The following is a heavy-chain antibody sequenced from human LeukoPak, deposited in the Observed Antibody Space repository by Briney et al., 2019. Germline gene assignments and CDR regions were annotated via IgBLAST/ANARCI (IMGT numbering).Heavy chain of an antibody. D-gene: IGHD2-15*01. Sequence: SETLSLTCTVSSASMSKSFWSWIRQPVGKGLEWIGRIYTSGTTNYNPSLKSRVTLSVDTSNNQFSLKLTSVTAADTALYYCARAPAGCGGTCAFDYWGQGTLVTVSS. CDR3: ARAPAGCGGTCAFDY. CDR2: IYTSGTT. CDR1: SASMSKSF. J-gene: IGHJ4*02. V-gene: IGHV4-4*07.